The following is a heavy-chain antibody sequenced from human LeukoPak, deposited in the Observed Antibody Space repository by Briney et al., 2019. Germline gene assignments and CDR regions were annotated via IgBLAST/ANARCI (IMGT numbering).Heavy chain of an antibody. CDR3: ARHPGGDSSGYYYVLDWYFDL. CDR1: GYSFTSYW. V-gene: IGHV5-51*01. J-gene: IGHJ2*01. D-gene: IGHD3-22*01. Sequence: GESLKISCKGSGYSFTSYWIGWVRQMPGKGLEWMGIIYPGDSDTRYSPSFQGQVTICADKSISTAYLQWSSLKASDTAIYYCARHPGGDSSGYYYVLDWYFDLWGRGTLVTVSS. CDR2: IYPGDSDT.